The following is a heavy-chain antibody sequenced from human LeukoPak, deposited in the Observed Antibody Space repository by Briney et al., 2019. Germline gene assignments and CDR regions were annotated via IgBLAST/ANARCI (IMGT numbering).Heavy chain of an antibody. CDR2: INPNSGGT. V-gene: IGHV1-2*04. Sequence: ASVKVSCKASGYTFTGYYMHWVRQAPGQGLEWMGWINPNSGGTNYAQKFQGWVTMTRDTSISTAYMELSRLRSDDTAVYYCARAPGYCSGGSCYSGVFDYWGQGTLVTVSS. D-gene: IGHD2-15*01. CDR3: ARAPGYCSGGSCYSGVFDY. CDR1: GYTFTGYY. J-gene: IGHJ4*02.